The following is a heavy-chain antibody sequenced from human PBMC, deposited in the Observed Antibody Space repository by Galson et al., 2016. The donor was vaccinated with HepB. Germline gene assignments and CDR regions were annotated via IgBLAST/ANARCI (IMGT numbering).Heavy chain of an antibody. CDR3: ARSIIRGRTLSKQQLVRAVSRPSINYFDS. CDR1: GGSFSGYY. Sequence: ETLSLTCAVYGGSFSGYYWTWVRQPPGKGLEWIGKIDHSGTTNYHPSLKSRVTMSVDRSKNQFFLKLSSVTAADTATYYCARSIIRGRTLSKQQLVRAVSRPSINYFDSWGPGTPVSVSS. D-gene: IGHD6-13*01. J-gene: IGHJ5*01. V-gene: IGHV4-34*01. CDR2: IDHSGTT.